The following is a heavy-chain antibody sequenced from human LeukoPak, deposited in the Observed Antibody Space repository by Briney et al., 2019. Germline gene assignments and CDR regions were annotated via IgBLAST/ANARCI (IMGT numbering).Heavy chain of an antibody. CDR2: ISTYNGNT. J-gene: IGHJ4*02. CDR1: GYTFTSYG. Sequence: ASVKVSCKTSGYTFTSYGVSWVRQAPGQGLEWMGWISTYNGNTNYAQNFQGRVTMTTDTSTSTVYMELSSLRSEDTAVYYCASHCGGDCSKPFDHWGQGTLVTVSS. V-gene: IGHV1-18*01. CDR3: ASHCGGDCSKPFDH. D-gene: IGHD2-21*02.